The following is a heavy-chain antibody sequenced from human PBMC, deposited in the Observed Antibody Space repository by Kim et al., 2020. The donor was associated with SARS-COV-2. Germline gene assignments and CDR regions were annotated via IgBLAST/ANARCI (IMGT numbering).Heavy chain of an antibody. CDR1: GFTFSSYA. J-gene: IGHJ4*03. CDR3: ARVRSSSPRGGYFDY. V-gene: IGHV3-64*01. D-gene: IGHD6-6*01. CDR2: ISSNGGST. Sequence: GGSLRLSCAASGFTFSSYAMHWVRQAPGKGLEYVSAISSNGGSTYYANSVKGRFTISRDNSKNTPYLQMGSLRAEDMAVYYCARVRSSSPRGGYFDYWG.